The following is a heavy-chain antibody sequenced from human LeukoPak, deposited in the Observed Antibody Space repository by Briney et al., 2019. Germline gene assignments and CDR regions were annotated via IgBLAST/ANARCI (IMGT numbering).Heavy chain of an antibody. V-gene: IGHV3-7*01. D-gene: IGHD1-26*01. CDR2: INQDGSEK. Sequence: PGGSLRLSCAASGFIFSSDYMSWVRQVPGNGLDWVANINQDGSEKYYIDSVKGRFSISRDNAKDSLFLEMNSLRADDTAVYYCARGVGAAWGQGVMVTVSS. CDR1: GFIFSSDY. J-gene: IGHJ3*01. CDR3: ARGVGAA.